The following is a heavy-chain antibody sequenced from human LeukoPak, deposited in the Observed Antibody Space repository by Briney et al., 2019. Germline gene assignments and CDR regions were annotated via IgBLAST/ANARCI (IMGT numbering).Heavy chain of an antibody. CDR2: ISSSSSYI. J-gene: IGHJ4*02. V-gene: IGHV3-21*05. CDR3: AREEDSSGFDDY. CDR1: GFTFSSYS. Sequence: GTLCLSCAVSGFTFSSYSMNWIRQAPGKGLEWVSYISSSSSYIYYADSVKGRFTISRDNAKNSLYLQMNSLRAEDTAVYCCAREEDSSGFDDYWGQGTLVTVSA. D-gene: IGHD6-19*01.